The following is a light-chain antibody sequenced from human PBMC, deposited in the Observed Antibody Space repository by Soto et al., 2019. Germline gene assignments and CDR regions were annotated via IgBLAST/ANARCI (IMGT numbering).Light chain of an antibody. V-gene: IGKV1-9*01. Sequence: IQLPQSPSSLSASVGDRVTITCRASQGISSYLGWYQQKPGKAPNLLIYDASTLHSGVPSRFSGSGSGTEFTLTISSLQPDDFATYYCQHYNSYSEAFGQGTKVDI. CDR1: QGISSY. J-gene: IGKJ1*01. CDR2: DAS. CDR3: QHYNSYSEA.